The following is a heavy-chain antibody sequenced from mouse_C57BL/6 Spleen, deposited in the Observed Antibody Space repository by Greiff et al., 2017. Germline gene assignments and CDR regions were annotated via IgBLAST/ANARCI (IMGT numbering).Heavy chain of an antibody. CDR2: IDSSDSET. Sequence: VQLQQPGAELVRPGSSVKLSCKASGYTFTSYWMHWVKQRPIQGLEWIGNIDSSDSETHYNQKFKDKATLTVDKSSSTAYMQLSSLTSEDSAVYYCARAYGSSSWYFDVWGTGTTVTVSS. V-gene: IGHV1-52*01. CDR1: GYTFTSYW. J-gene: IGHJ1*03. D-gene: IGHD1-1*01. CDR3: ARAYGSSSWYFDV.